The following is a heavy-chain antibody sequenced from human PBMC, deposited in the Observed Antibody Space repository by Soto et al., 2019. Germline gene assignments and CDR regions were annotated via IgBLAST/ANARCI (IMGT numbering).Heavy chain of an antibody. Sequence: GWSLRLSCEVSGFTLSMYSMTWVRQAPGKXLEWVAKIPQEGSDGHYVDSVKGRFTISRDNAKNSVYLQMNSLRAEDTAVYYCARDQLILPAHDFFYGSDVWGQGTKVTVSS. CDR2: IPQEGSDG. J-gene: IGHJ6*02. CDR3: ARDQLILPAHDFFYGSDV. D-gene: IGHD2-21*02. V-gene: IGHV3-7*03. CDR1: GFTLSMYS.